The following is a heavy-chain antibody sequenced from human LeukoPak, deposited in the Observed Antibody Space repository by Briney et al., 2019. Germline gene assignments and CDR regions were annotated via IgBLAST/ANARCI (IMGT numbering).Heavy chain of an antibody. CDR2: ISAYSGDT. CDR1: GYTFSSYG. V-gene: IGHV1-18*01. Sequence: ASVTVSFTASGYTFSSYGISWVRQAPGQGLEWVGWISAYSGDTIYAQKLQGRVTITTDTSTSTAYMELRSLISDDTAVYYCARDFPPYCGSTSCSWFDPWGQGTLVTVSS. CDR3: ARDFPPYCGSTSCSWFDP. J-gene: IGHJ5*02. D-gene: IGHD2-2*01.